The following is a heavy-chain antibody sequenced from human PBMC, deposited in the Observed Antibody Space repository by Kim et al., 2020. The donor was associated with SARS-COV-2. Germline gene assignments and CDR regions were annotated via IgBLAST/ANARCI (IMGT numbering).Heavy chain of an antibody. CDR2: IYYSGST. Sequence: SETLSLTCTVSGGSISSGDYYWSWIRQPPGKGLEWIGYIYYSGSTYYNPSLKSRVTISVDTSKNQFSLKLSTVTAADTAVYYWAREGYCSSTSCLTSYGMAVWGQGTTVSVSS. V-gene: IGHV4-30-4*01. D-gene: IGHD2-2*01. CDR1: GGSISSGDYY. J-gene: IGHJ6*02. CDR3: AREGYCSSTSCLTSYGMAV.